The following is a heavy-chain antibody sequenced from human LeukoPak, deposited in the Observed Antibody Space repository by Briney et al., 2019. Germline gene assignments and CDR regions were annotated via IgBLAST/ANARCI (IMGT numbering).Heavy chain of an antibody. J-gene: IGHJ3*02. CDR2: INHSGST. Sequence: SETLSLTCAVYGGSFSGYYWSWIRQSPGKGLEWIGEINHSGSTNYNPSLKSRVTISVDTSKNQFSLKLSSVTAADTAVYYCARGIAVAPDAFDIWGQGTMVTVSS. D-gene: IGHD6-19*01. CDR1: GGSFSGYY. CDR3: ARGIAVAPDAFDI. V-gene: IGHV4-34*01.